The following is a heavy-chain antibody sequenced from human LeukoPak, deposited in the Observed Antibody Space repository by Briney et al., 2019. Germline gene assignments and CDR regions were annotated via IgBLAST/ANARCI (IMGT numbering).Heavy chain of an antibody. J-gene: IGHJ4*02. CDR1: GGSVSDYY. CDR2: IYHTGST. V-gene: IGHV4-59*02. D-gene: IGHD7-27*01. CDR3: ASRKLGNDY. Sequence: SETLFLTCTISGGSVSDYYWSWIRQSPGKGLEWIGYIYHTGSTSYSPSLKSRVTISADTSQNQFSLKLRSVTAADTAVYYCASRKLGNDYWGQGTLVTVSS.